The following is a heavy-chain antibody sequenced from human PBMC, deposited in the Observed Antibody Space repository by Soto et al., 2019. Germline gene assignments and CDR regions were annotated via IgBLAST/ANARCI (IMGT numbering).Heavy chain of an antibody. CDR2: IYSGGKT. CDR1: GLSVSTNF. CDR3: TRDAPGERPYYFYYYGMDV. V-gene: IGHV3-53*01. Sequence: GWSLRLSCAASGLSVSTNFMSWVRQAPGKGLEWLAVIYSGGKTFYADSVKGRFTISKDNSKNTLSLQMNSLRAEDTAVYYCTRDAPGERPYYFYYYGMDVWGQGTTVTVSS. J-gene: IGHJ6*02.